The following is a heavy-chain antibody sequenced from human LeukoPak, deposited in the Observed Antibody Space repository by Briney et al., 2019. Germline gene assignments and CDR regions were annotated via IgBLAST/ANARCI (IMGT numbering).Heavy chain of an antibody. V-gene: IGHV1-3*01. CDR1: GYIFTAYA. Sequence: ASVKVSCKASGYIFTAYAIHWVRQAPGQGLGWMGWINAGNGITKYSQKFQGRVTITRDTSATTVYMELSSLRSEDTALYYCARDFGSSSGYYWFDPWGQGTLVTVSS. CDR2: INAGNGIT. D-gene: IGHD6-19*01. J-gene: IGHJ5*02. CDR3: ARDFGSSSGYYWFDP.